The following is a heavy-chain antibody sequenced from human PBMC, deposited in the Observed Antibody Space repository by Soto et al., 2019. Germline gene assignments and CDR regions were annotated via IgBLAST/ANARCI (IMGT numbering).Heavy chain of an antibody. Sequence: EVQLVESGGGPVKPGGSLRLSCAVSGFTLSSYSMNWVRQAPGKGLEWVSSSSSSDTYKYYADSVKGRFTISRDNAKNSLYLRMSSLRAEDTAVYYCARDGSGSYYANLDFWGQGTLVTVSS. D-gene: IGHD3-10*01. CDR1: GFTLSSYS. CDR3: ARDGSGSYYANLDF. CDR2: SSSSDTYK. J-gene: IGHJ4*02. V-gene: IGHV3-21*01.